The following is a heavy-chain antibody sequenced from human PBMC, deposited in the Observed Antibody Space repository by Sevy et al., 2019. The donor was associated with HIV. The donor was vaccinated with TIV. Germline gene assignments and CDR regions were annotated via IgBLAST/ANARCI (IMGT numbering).Heavy chain of an antibody. CDR1: GFTFSSYA. CDR3: ARAHDREPFDY. V-gene: IGHV3-30-3*01. CDR2: ISYDGSNK. D-gene: IGHD3-22*01. Sequence: GGSLRLSCAASGFTFSSYAMHWVRQAPGKGLEWVAVISYDGSNKYYADSVKGRFTISRDNSKNTLYLQMNSLRAEDTAVYYCARAHDREPFDYWGQGTLVTVSS. J-gene: IGHJ4*02.